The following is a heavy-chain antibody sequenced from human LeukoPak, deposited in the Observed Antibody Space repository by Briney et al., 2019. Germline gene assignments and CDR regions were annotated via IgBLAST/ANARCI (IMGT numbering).Heavy chain of an antibody. V-gene: IGHV3-48*02. CDR3: ARDVIAVAEDYYGMDV. Sequence: QPGGSLRLSCAASGFTVSSNYMSWVRQAPGKGLEWVSYISSSSSTIYYADSVKGRFTIARDNAKNSLYLQMNSLRDEDTAVYYCARDVIAVAEDYYGMDVWGQGTTVTVSS. J-gene: IGHJ6*02. CDR2: ISSSSSTI. CDR1: GFTVSSNY. D-gene: IGHD6-19*01.